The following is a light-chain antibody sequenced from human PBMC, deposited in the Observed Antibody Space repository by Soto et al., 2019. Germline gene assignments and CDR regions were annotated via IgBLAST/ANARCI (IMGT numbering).Light chain of an antibody. J-gene: IGKJ4*01. CDR2: DAS. CDR1: LNVNSY. V-gene: IGKV3-11*01. Sequence: VLTQSPATLSLSPGERATLSCRASLNVNSYLAWYQQKPGQAPRLLIYDASNRAAGIPARFSGSGSGTDFTLTISSLEPEDFAVYYCQQYGSFSFGGGTKVDIK. CDR3: QQYGSFS.